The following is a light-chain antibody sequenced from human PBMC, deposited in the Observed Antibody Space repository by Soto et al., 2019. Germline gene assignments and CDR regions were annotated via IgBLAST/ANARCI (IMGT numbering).Light chain of an antibody. CDR1: SSDIGGYNY. J-gene: IGLJ2*01. CDR3: SSYTSINTLL. Sequence: QSALTQPASVSGSPGQSITISCTGTSSDIGGYNYVSWYQQHPGKAPTLMIYDVSDRSSGVSNRFSGSKSGNTASLTISGLQAEDEADYYCSSYTSINTLLFGGGTKLTVL. CDR2: DVS. V-gene: IGLV2-14*03.